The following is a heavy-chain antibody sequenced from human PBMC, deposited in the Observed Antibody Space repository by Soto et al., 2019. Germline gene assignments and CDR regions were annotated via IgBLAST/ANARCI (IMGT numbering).Heavy chain of an antibody. V-gene: IGHV3-48*01. CDR2: ISSSSSTI. Sequence: GGSLRLSCAASGFTFSSYSMNWVRQAPGKGLEWVSYISSSSSTIYYADSVKGRFTISRDNAKNSLYLQMNSLRAEDTAVYYCARDAGEGYCSSTSCYTLSWFDPWGQGTLVTVSS. J-gene: IGHJ5*02. D-gene: IGHD2-2*02. CDR1: GFTFSSYS. CDR3: ARDAGEGYCSSTSCYTLSWFDP.